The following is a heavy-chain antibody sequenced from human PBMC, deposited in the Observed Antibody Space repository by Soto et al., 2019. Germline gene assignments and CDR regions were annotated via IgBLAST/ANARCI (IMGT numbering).Heavy chain of an antibody. V-gene: IGHV3-33*01. CDR2: IWYDGSNK. Sequence: QVQLVESGGGVVQPGRSLRLSCAASGFTFSSYGMHWVRQAPGKGLEWVAVIWYDGSNKYYADSVKGRFTISRDNSKNTLYLQMNSLRAEDTAVYYCAAGYGSGGDDYWGQGTLVTVSS. CDR3: AAGYGSGGDDY. D-gene: IGHD3-10*01. J-gene: IGHJ4*02. CDR1: GFTFSSYG.